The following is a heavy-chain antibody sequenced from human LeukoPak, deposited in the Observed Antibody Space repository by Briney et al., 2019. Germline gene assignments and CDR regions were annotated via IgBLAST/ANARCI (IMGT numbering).Heavy chain of an antibody. D-gene: IGHD1-7*01. CDR3: ARVELAPYYYYMDV. CDR1: GYSISSYE. V-gene: IGHV3-48*03. CDR2: ISSSGSTI. Sequence: GRSLRLSCAASGYSISSYEMDWVHQAPGKGLEWVSHISSSGSTIWYADSVKGRFTISRDNAKNSLYLQMNSLRADDTAVYYCARVELAPYYYYMDVWGKGTTVTVSS. J-gene: IGHJ6*03.